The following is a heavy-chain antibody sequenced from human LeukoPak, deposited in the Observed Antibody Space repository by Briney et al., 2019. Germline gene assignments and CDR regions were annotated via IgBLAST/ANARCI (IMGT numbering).Heavy chain of an antibody. CDR3: ARGPGYDFWSGGHWFDP. V-gene: IGHV3-48*03. J-gene: IGHJ5*02. D-gene: IGHD3-3*01. CDR1: GFTFSSYE. CDR2: ISSSGSTK. Sequence: GSLRLSCAASGFTFSSYEMNWVRQAPGKGLEWVSYISSSGSTKYYADSVKGRFTISRDNAKNSLYLQMNILRAEATSVYYCARGPGYDFWSGGHWFDPWGQGTLVTVSS.